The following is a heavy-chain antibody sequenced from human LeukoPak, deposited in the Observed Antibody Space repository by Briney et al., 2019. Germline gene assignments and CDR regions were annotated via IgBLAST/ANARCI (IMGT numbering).Heavy chain of an antibody. V-gene: IGHV3-21*01. CDR3: ARSGKYCGGDCYPAEYFQH. CDR1: GFTFSSYS. Sequence: GGSLRLSCAASGFTFSSYSMNWFRQAPEKGLEWVSSISSSSSYIYYADSVKGRSTISRDNAKNSLYLQMNSLRAEDTAVYYCARSGKYCGGDCYPAEYFQHWGQGTLVTVSS. J-gene: IGHJ1*01. CDR2: ISSSSSYI. D-gene: IGHD2-21*02.